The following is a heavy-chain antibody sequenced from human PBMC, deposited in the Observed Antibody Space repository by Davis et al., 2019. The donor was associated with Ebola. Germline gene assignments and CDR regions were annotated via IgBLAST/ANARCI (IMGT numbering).Heavy chain of an antibody. D-gene: IGHD6-13*01. CDR3: ARGPMPSWYADYYKYGMDV. V-gene: IGHV3-21*04. Sequence: PGGSLRLSCAASGFTFSSYSMNWVRQAPGKGLEWVSSISSSSSYIYYSDPVKGRFTVSRDNAKNSLYLQMNSLRSEDTALYFCARGPMPSWYADYYKYGMDVWGQGTTVTASS. CDR2: ISSSSSYI. J-gene: IGHJ6*02. CDR1: GFTFSSYS.